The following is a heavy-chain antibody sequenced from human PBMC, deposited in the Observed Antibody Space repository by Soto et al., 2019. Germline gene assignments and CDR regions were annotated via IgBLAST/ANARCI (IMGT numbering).Heavy chain of an antibody. Sequence: GGSLRLSCAASGFTFSSYDMHWVRQATGKGLEWVSAIGTAGDTYYPGSVKGRFTISRENAKNSLYLQMNSLRAGDTAVYYCARGVTPDPHAVAGLGNYYYYMDVWGKGTTVTVSS. V-gene: IGHV3-13*01. CDR1: GFTFSSYD. D-gene: IGHD6-19*01. J-gene: IGHJ6*03. CDR3: ARGVTPDPHAVAGLGNYYYYMDV. CDR2: IGTAGDT.